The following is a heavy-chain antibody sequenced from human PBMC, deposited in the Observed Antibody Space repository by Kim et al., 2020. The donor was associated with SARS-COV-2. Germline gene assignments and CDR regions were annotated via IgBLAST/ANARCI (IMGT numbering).Heavy chain of an antibody. D-gene: IGHD6-19*01. J-gene: IGHJ3*02. CDR2: IYYSGST. CDR3: ARGQWLVRAFDI. V-gene: IGHV4-31*03. Sequence: SETLSLTCTVSGGSISSGGYYWSWIRQHPGKGLEWIGYIYYSGSTYYNPSLKSRVTISVDTSKNQFSLKLSSVTAADTAVYYCARGQWLVRAFDIWGQGTMVTVSS. CDR1: GGSISSGGYY.